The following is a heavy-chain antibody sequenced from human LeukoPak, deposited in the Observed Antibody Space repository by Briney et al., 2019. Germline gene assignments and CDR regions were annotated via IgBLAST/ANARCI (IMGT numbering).Heavy chain of an antibody. V-gene: IGHV4-34*01. Sequence: SETLSLTCAVYGGSFSGYYWSWIRQPPGKGLEWIGEINHSGSTNYNPSLKSRVTISVDTSKNQFSLKLSSVTAADTAVYYCARRRRYYYGSGSNNWFDPWGQGTLVTVSS. CDR2: INHSGST. CDR3: ARRRRYYYGSGSNNWFDP. D-gene: IGHD3-10*01. J-gene: IGHJ5*02. CDR1: GGSFSGYY.